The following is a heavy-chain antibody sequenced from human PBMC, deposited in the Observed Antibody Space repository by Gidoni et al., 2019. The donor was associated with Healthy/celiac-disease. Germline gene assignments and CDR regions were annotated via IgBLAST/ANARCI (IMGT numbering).Heavy chain of an antibody. CDR1: GGSISSGSYY. CDR2: IYTSGST. Sequence: QVQLQESGPGLVKPSQTLSLTCTVSGGSISSGSYYWSWIRQPAGKGLEWIGRIYTSGSTNYNPSLKSRVTISVDTSKNQFSLKLSSVTAADTAVYYCARGSIYYYGMDVWGQGTTVTVSS. D-gene: IGHD3-10*01. CDR3: ARGSIYYYGMDV. V-gene: IGHV4-61*02. J-gene: IGHJ6*02.